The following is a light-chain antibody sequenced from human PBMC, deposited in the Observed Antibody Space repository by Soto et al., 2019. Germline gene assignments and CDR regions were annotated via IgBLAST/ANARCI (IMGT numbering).Light chain of an antibody. V-gene: IGLV2-14*01. CDR1: SSDVGGYNY. Sequence: QCVLTQPASVSASAGQSIAISCHGTSSDVGGYNYVSWYQQHPGKAPKLMIYDVSNRPSGVSNRFSGSKSGNTASLTISGLQAEDEADYYCSSYTSSTTYVFGTGTKVTVL. CDR3: SSYTSSTTYV. J-gene: IGLJ1*01. CDR2: DVS.